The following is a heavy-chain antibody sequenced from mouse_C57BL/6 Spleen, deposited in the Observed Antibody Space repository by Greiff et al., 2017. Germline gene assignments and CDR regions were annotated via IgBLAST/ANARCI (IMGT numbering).Heavy chain of an antibody. J-gene: IGHJ3*01. V-gene: IGHV1-61*01. D-gene: IGHD2-14*01. CDR3: ARGYPFAY. CDR1: GYTFTSYW. Sequence: QVQLKQPGAELVKPGSSVKLSCKASGYTFTSYWMDWVKQRPGQGLEWIGNIYPSDSENHYNQKFKDKATLTVDKSSSTAYMQLSSLTSEDSAGYYCARGYPFAYWGQGTLVTVSA. CDR2: IYPSDSEN.